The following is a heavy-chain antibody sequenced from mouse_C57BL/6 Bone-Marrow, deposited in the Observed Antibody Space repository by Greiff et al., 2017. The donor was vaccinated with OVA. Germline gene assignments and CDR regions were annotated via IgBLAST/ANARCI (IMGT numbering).Heavy chain of an antibody. V-gene: IGHV1-69*01. CDR3: ARGEDGYYESYYDV. Sequence: VKLQQPGAELVMPGASVKLSCKASGYTFTSYWMHWVKQRPGQGLEWIGEIDPSDSYTNYNQKFKGKSTLTVDKSSSPAYMQLSSLTSGDSAVDYGARGEDGYYESYYDVWGTGTTVTVSS. CDR1: GYTFTSYW. J-gene: IGHJ1*03. CDR2: IDPSDSYT. D-gene: IGHD2-3*01.